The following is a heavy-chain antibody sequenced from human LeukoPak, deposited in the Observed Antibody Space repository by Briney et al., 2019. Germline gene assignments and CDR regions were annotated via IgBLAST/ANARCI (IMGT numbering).Heavy chain of an antibody. CDR3: AKDRRYCSGGTCHPTLDY. CDR1: GFTFSDYS. V-gene: IGHV3-11*04. Sequence: GGSLRLSCTASGFTFSDYSLSWIRQSPGKGLEWISYITSGGGSIFYADFVEGRFTISRDNAENSLYLQLNSLRAADTAVDYCAKDRRYCSGGTCHPTLDYWGQGSLVTVSS. CDR2: ITSGGGSI. D-gene: IGHD2-15*01. J-gene: IGHJ4*02.